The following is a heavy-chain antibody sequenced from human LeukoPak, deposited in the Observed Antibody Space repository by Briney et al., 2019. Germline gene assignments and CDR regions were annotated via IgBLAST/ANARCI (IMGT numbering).Heavy chain of an antibody. CDR3: ARDYYGDYYFDY. CDR2: ISSSSSYI. Sequence: PGGSLRLSCAASGFTFSTYTMNLVRLAPGKGLEWVSSISSSSSYIFYADSVKGRFTISRDNAKNSLYLQMNSLRAEDTAVYYCARDYYGDYYFDYWGQGTLVTVSS. CDR1: GFTFSTYT. D-gene: IGHD4-17*01. V-gene: IGHV3-21*01. J-gene: IGHJ4*02.